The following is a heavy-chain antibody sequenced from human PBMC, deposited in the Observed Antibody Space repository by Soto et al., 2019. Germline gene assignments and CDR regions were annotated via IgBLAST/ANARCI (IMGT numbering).Heavy chain of an antibody. V-gene: IGHV3-30*03. J-gene: IGHJ6*02. CDR1: GFTFSSYG. D-gene: IGHD2-15*01. Sequence: QVQLVESGGGVVQPGRSLRLSCAASGFTFSSYGMHWVRQAPGKGLEWVAVISYDGSNKYYADSVKGRFTISRDNSKNTRYLQMNSLRAEDTAVYYCATSSPGYYYGMDVWGQGTTVTVSS. CDR2: ISYDGSNK. CDR3: ATSSPGYYYGMDV.